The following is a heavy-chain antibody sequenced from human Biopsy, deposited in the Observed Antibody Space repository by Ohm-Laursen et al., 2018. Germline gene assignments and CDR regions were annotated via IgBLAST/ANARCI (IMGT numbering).Heavy chain of an antibody. D-gene: IGHD1-26*01. J-gene: IGHJ5*02. CDR2: IIPIPNVA. V-gene: IGHV1-69*10. CDR1: GDSFTSYA. Sequence: SVKVSCKASGDSFTSYAIGWVRQAPGQGLEWMGGIIPIPNVATYAQKFQGRITITADESTSTAYMELSRLTSDDTAVYFCARGEGSSWFDPWGHGTLVTVSS. CDR3: ARGEGSSWFDP.